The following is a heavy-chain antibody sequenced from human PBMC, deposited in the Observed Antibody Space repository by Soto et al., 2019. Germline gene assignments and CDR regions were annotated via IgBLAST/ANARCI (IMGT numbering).Heavy chain of an antibody. CDR2: ISWNSHSI. V-gene: IGHV3-9*01. Sequence: PGGSLRLSCAASGFTFEYYAMHWVRQFPGKGLEWVSGISWNSHSIDYADFVKGRFTISRDNGKKSLYLQMNSLRPEDTALYYCAKAMATSGGVVVIGAFDFWGRGTPVTVSS. CDR3: AKAMATSGGVVVIGAFDF. J-gene: IGHJ2*01. D-gene: IGHD3-16*02. CDR1: GFTFEYYA.